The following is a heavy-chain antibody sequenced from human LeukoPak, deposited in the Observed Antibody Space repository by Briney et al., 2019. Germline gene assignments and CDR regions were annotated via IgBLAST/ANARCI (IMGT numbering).Heavy chain of an antibody. V-gene: IGHV6-1*01. CDR1: GDSVSSNSAA. D-gene: IGHD4-17*01. J-gene: IGHJ4*02. Sequence: SLTLSLTCAISGDSVSSNSAAWNSLRQSPSRGLELLARTYYRSKWYNDYAVSVKSRITINPDTSKNQFSLQLNSVTPEDTAVYYCARAVTTWKYYFDYWGQGTLVTVSS. CDR3: ARAVTTWKYYFDY. CDR2: TYYRSKWYN.